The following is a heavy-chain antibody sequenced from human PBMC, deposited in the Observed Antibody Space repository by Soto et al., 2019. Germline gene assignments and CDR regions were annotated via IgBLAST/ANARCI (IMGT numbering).Heavy chain of an antibody. CDR1: GGSISSGGYY. CDR2: ISYSGST. Sequence: QVQLQESGPGLVKPSQTLSLTCTVSGGSISSGGYYWSWIRQHPGTGLEWIGYISYSGSTYYNPSLQSRDTLSLDTSKTQFSLILNSVTAADTAVYYCARGVLHWGQGTLVTVSS. V-gene: IGHV4-31*03. D-gene: IGHD3-10*01. J-gene: IGHJ4*01. CDR3: ARGVLH.